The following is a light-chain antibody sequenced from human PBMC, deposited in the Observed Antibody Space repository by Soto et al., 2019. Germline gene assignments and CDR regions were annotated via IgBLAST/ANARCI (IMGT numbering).Light chain of an antibody. J-gene: IGKJ2*01. Sequence: EIVMTQSPATLSVSPGERATLSCMASHSVSSNLAWYQQKPGQAPRLLIYGASTRATGIPVRFSGSGSGTEFTLTISSLQSEDFAVYYCQQYNNWPSMYTFGQGTKLEIK. CDR2: GAS. CDR3: QQYNNWPSMYT. CDR1: HSVSSN. V-gene: IGKV3-15*01.